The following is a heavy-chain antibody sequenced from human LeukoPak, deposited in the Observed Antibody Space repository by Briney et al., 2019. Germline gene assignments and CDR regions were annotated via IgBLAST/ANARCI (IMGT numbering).Heavy chain of an antibody. CDR3: ARGEDTAMVFDY. CDR1: GGSFSGYY. V-gene: IGHV4-34*01. Sequence: PSETLSLTCAVYGGSFSGYYWSWIRQPPGKGLEWIGEINHSGSTNYNPSLKSRVTISVDTSKNQFSLKLSSVTAADTAVYYCARGEDTAMVFDYWGQGTLVTVSS. CDR2: INHSGST. D-gene: IGHD5-18*01. J-gene: IGHJ4*02.